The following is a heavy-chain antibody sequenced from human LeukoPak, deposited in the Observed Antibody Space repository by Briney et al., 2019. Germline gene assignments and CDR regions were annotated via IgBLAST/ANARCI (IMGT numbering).Heavy chain of an antibody. J-gene: IGHJ4*02. CDR3: ATRRDLAGDEGIDY. CDR1: GYTFTGYY. Sequence: ASVTVSCKASGYTFTGYYMHWVRQAPAPGLEWMGWINPNSGGTNYQQQFQGRVTMTRDRSISTDYMELRRQRSDDTAVYYCATRRDLAGDEGIDYWGQGTLVTVSS. D-gene: IGHD7-27*01. CDR2: INPNSGGT. V-gene: IGHV1-2*02.